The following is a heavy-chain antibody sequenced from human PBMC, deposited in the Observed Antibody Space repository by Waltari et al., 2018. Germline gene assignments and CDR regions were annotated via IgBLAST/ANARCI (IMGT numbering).Heavy chain of an antibody. CDR2: VYHSGTT. Sequence: QVQLRESGPGLVKSSETLTLTCDVSGDSLSSGVYWAWIRQPPGKGPEWIGRVYHSGTTFYNPSLKSRVTMSVDTSKKHFSLSLTSVTAADTAVYYCARATCSHGGCSMYYFYYYMDVWGKGITVTVSS. D-gene: IGHD1-26*01. V-gene: IGHV4-38-2*01. J-gene: IGHJ6*03. CDR3: ARATCSHGGCSMYYFYYYMDV. CDR1: GDSLSSGVY.